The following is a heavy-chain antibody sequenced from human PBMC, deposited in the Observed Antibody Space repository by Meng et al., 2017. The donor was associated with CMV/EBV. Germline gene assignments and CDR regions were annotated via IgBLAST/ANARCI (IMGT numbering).Heavy chain of an antibody. Sequence: GESLKISCAASGSTFSDYYMSWIRQAPGKGLEWVSYISSSGSTMYYADSVKGRFIISRDNAKNSLYLQMNSLRAEDTAVYYCARSGGSLTGALPPDYWGQGTLVTVSS. CDR3: ARSGGSLTGALPPDY. J-gene: IGHJ4*02. CDR2: ISSSGSTM. D-gene: IGHD3-9*01. V-gene: IGHV3-11*04. CDR1: GSTFSDYY.